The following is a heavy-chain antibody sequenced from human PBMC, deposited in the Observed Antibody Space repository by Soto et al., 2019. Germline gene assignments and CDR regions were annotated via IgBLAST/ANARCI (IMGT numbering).Heavy chain of an antibody. D-gene: IGHD3-3*01. CDR3: AKDPAPYRYDFWSGGFDY. CDR2: ISYDGSNK. V-gene: IGHV3-30*18. Sequence: GGSLRLSCAASGFTFSSYGMHWVRQAPGKGLEWVAVISYDGSNKYYADSVKGRFTISRDNSKNTLYLQMNSLRAEDTAVYYCAKDPAPYRYDFWSGGFDYWGQGTLVTVSS. J-gene: IGHJ4*02. CDR1: GFTFSSYG.